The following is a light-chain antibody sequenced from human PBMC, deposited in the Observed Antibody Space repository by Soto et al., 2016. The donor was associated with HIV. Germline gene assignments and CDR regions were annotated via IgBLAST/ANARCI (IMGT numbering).Light chain of an antibody. Sequence: SYELTQPPSVSVSPGQTASITCSGDKLGDKYVSWFQQEPGQSPVLVIYQDNKRPSGIPARFSASNSGSTATLTISGTQAMDEADYYCQAWDTNIVLFGGGTKLTVL. CDR3: QAWDTNIVL. CDR2: QDN. V-gene: IGLV3-1*01. J-gene: IGLJ2*01. CDR1: KLGDKY.